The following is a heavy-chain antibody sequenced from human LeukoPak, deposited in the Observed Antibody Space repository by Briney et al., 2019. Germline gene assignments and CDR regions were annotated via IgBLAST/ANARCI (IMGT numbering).Heavy chain of an antibody. CDR1: GYSFTSYG. Sequence: GESLKISCKGSGYSFTSYGISWVRQAPGQGLEWMGWISAYNGNTNYAQKLQGRVTMTTDTSTSTAYMELRSLRSDDTAVYYCARAFASGSGHSDYWGQGTLVTVSS. V-gene: IGHV1-18*01. J-gene: IGHJ4*02. D-gene: IGHD6-19*01. CDR2: ISAYNGNT. CDR3: ARAFASGSGHSDY.